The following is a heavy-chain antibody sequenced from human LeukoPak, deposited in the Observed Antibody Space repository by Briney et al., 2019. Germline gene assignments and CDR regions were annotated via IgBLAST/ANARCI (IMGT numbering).Heavy chain of an antibody. Sequence: GRSLRLSCEVSGFSVGGYALHWVRQAPGKGLKWVAVISFDGSQKYYADSVKGRFTISRDTFKNTLFLQMDSLSGEDTGFYYCARSDRGDYNFDYWGQGTLVTVSS. D-gene: IGHD4-17*01. CDR3: ARSDRGDYNFDY. J-gene: IGHJ4*02. V-gene: IGHV3-30*04. CDR2: ISFDGSQK. CDR1: GFSVGGYA.